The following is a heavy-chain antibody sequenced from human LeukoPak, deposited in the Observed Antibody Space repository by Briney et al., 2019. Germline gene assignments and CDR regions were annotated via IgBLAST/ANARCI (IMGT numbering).Heavy chain of an antibody. Sequence: GASVKVSCKASGYTFTSYGISWVRQAPGQGLEWMGWISAYNGNTNYAQKLQGRVTMTTDTSTSTAYMELRGLRSDDTAVYYCAREGHDYGDGILAYWGQGTLVTVSS. CDR2: ISAYNGNT. CDR3: AREGHDYGDGILAY. D-gene: IGHD4-17*01. V-gene: IGHV1-18*01. J-gene: IGHJ4*02. CDR1: GYTFTSYG.